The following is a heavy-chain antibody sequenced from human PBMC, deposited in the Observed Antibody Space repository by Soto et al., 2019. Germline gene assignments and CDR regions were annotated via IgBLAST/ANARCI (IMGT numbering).Heavy chain of an antibody. D-gene: IGHD4-17*01. V-gene: IGHV3-33*01. CDR3: ACYGAYSRPGDSFPDY. Sequence: QVQLVESGGGVVQPGRSLRLSCAASGFTFSSYGMHWVRQAPGKGLEWVAVIWYDGSNKYYADSVKGRFTISRDNSKNTLYLQMNSLRAEDTAVYYCACYGAYSRPGDSFPDYWGQGTLVTVSS. J-gene: IGHJ4*02. CDR2: IWYDGSNK. CDR1: GFTFSSYG.